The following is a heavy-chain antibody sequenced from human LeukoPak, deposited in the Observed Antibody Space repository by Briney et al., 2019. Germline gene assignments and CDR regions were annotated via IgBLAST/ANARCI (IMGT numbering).Heavy chain of an antibody. J-gene: IGHJ4*02. CDR2: INHSGST. CDR3: ARATSGSYPSCFDY. CDR1: GGSFSGYY. V-gene: IGHV4-34*01. D-gene: IGHD1-26*01. Sequence: SETQSLTCAVYGGSFSGYYWSWIRQPPGKGGEWIGEINHSGSTNYNPSLKSRVTISVDTSKNQFSLKLSSVTAADTAVYYCARATSGSYPSCFDYWGQGTLVTVSS.